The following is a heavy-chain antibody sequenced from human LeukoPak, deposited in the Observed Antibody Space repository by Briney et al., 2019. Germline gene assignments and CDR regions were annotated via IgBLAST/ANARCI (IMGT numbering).Heavy chain of an antibody. V-gene: IGHV3-23*01. D-gene: IGHD3-9*01. CDR1: GITFSSFA. CDR2: ITSSGGGT. J-gene: IGHJ4*02. Sequence: GGSLRLSCAASGITFSSFAMSWVRQLPGKGLEWVSGITSSGGGTYYADSVKGRFTISRDNSKNTVYMQMNSLRAEDTAVYYCARSGAVLRYFDWSPHFDYWGQGTLVTVSS. CDR3: ARSGAVLRYFDWSPHFDY.